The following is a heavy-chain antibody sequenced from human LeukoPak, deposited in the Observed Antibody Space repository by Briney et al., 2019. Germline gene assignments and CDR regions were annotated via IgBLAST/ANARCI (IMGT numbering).Heavy chain of an antibody. V-gene: IGHV1-46*01. CDR1: GGTFSSYA. CDR2: INPSGGST. CDR3: ARAHSLRYFDWLLSAGCAFDI. Sequence: GASVKVSCKASGGTFSSYAISWVRQAPGQGLEWMGIINPSGGSTSYAQKFQGRVTMTRDMSTSTVYMELSSLRSEDTAVYYCARAHSLRYFDWLLSAGCAFDIWGQGTMVTVSS. D-gene: IGHD3-9*01. J-gene: IGHJ3*02.